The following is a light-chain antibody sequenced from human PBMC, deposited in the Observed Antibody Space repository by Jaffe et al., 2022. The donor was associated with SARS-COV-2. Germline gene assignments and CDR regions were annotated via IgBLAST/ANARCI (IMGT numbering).Light chain of an antibody. CDR3: QQGYSFPFT. J-gene: IGKJ3*01. CDR2: AAS. CDR1: QDISRW. Sequence: DIQMTQSPSSVSASVGDRVTITCRASQDISRWLAWYQQKPGKAPKLLIYAASSLQSGVPSRFSGSGYGTDFTLTVSSLQPEDFATYYCQQGYSFPFTFGPGTKVDIK. V-gene: IGKV1-12*01.